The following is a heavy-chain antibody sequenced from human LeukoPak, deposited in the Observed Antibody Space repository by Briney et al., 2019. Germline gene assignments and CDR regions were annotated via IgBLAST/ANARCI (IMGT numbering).Heavy chain of an antibody. CDR3: ARAYYYDSSGYPAPFDP. J-gene: IGHJ5*02. CDR1: GGSTSSTTYY. CDR2: IYYSGSS. Sequence: PSETLSLTCTVSGGSTSSTTYYWGWIRQPPGKGLEWIGSIYYSGSSYYNPSLKSRVTISVDTSKNQFSLKLSSVTAADTAVYYCARAYYYDSSGYPAPFDPWGQGILVTVSS. V-gene: IGHV4-39*07. D-gene: IGHD3-22*01.